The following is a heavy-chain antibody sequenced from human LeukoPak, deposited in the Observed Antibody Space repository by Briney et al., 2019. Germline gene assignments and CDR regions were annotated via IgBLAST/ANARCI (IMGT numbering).Heavy chain of an antibody. Sequence: GGSLRLSCAASGFTFSSYAMHWVRQAPGKGLEWVAVISYDGSNKYYADSVKGRFTTSRDNSKNTLYLQMNSLRAEDTAVYYCARVGYYGSGSPQACYYYYGMDVWGQGTTVTVSS. D-gene: IGHD3-10*01. CDR1: GFTFSSYA. J-gene: IGHJ6*02. CDR2: ISYDGSNK. CDR3: ARVGYYGSGSPQACYYYYGMDV. V-gene: IGHV3-30-3*01.